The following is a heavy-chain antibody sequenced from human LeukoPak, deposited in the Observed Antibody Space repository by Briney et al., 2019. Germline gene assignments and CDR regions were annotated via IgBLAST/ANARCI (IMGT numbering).Heavy chain of an antibody. CDR3: TRGGELMNF. CDR1: GGSISSGSYY. Sequence: SETLSLICTVSGGSISSGSYYWSWIRQPAGKGLEWIGRIYTSGNTNYNPSLKSRVTISIDASKNQFSLRLSSVTAADTAVYYCTRGGELMNFWGQGTLVTVSS. J-gene: IGHJ4*02. V-gene: IGHV4-61*02. CDR2: IYTSGNT. D-gene: IGHD1-26*01.